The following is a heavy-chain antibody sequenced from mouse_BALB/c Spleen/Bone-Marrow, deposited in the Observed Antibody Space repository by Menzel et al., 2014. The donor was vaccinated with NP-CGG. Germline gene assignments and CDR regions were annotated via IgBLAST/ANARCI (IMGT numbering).Heavy chain of an antibody. CDR3: ARSRLRGYYFDS. D-gene: IGHD3-2*02. J-gene: IGHJ2*01. CDR2: ISSGSSTI. CDR1: GFTFSSFG. Sequence: SGFTFSSFGMHWVRQAPEKGLEXVAYISSGSSTIYYADTLKGRFTISRDNPKNTLFLQMTSLRSEDTAMYYCARSRLRGYYFDSWGQGTTLTVSS. V-gene: IGHV5-17*02.